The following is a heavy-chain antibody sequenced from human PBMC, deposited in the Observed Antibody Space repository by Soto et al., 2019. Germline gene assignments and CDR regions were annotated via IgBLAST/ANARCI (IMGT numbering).Heavy chain of an antibody. CDR3: XRHYGDYPYYYYYGMDV. CDR1: GYSFTIYW. J-gene: IGHJ6*02. V-gene: IGHV5-10-1*01. D-gene: IGHD4-17*01. CDR2: IDPSDSYT. Sequence: GESLKISCKGSGYSFTIYWISWVRQMPGKGLEWMGRIDPSDSYTNYSPSFQGHVTISADKSISTAYLQWSSLKASDTAMYYCXRHYGDYPYYYYYGMDVWGQGTTVTVSS.